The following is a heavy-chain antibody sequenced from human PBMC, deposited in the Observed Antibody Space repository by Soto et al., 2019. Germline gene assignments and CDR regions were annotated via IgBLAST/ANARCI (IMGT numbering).Heavy chain of an antibody. Sequence: GGSLRLSCAASGFTFSTYSMNWVRQAPGKGLEWVSYISSSSSTIFYTDSVKGRFTVSRDNAKNSLYLQMNSLRAEDTAVYYCAKVGPYDSGSYMFRYNWIGPWGPGTLVTVSS. CDR2: ISSSSSTI. V-gene: IGHV3-48*01. D-gene: IGHD3-10*01. CDR1: GFTFSTYS. J-gene: IGHJ5*02. CDR3: AKVGPYDSGSYMFRYNWIGP.